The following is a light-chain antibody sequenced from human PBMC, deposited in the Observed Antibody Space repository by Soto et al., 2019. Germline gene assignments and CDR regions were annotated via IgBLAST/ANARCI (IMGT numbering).Light chain of an antibody. CDR2: EVS. V-gene: IGLV2-8*01. CDR3: SSYAGSRNLV. CDR1: SSDVGGYNY. J-gene: IGLJ2*01. Sequence: QSALTQPPSASGSPGQSVTISCTGTSSDVGGYNYVSWYQQHQGKAPKLMIYEVSKRPSGVPDRFSGSKSGNTASLTVSGLQDEDEADYYCSSYAGSRNLVFGGGTKLTVL.